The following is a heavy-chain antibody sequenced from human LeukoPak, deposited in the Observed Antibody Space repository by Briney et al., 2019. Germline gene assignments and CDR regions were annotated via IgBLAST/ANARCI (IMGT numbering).Heavy chain of an antibody. CDR2: IYSGGST. CDR1: GFTVSSNY. J-gene: IGHJ3*01. Sequence: GGSLRLSCAASGFTVSSNYMSWVRQAPGKGLEWVSIIYSGGSTYYADSVKGRFIISRDNSKNTLYLQMYSLRAEDTAVYYCARDGRALLSDWGQGTMVTVSS. CDR3: ARDGRALLSD. D-gene: IGHD2/OR15-2a*01. V-gene: IGHV3-66*01.